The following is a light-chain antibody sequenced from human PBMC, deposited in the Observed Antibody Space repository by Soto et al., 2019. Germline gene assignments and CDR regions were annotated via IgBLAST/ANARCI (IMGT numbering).Light chain of an antibody. Sequence: QAVVTQEPSFSVSPGGTVTLTCGLSSGSVSTSYYPSWYQQTPGQAPRTLIYSTNTRSSGVPDRFSGSILGNKAALTITGSHADDESEDVGGLYMGSGMVVVFGGGTKLTLL. CDR2: STN. CDR3: GLYMGSGMVVV. CDR1: SGSVSTSYY. J-gene: IGLJ2*01. V-gene: IGLV8-61*01.